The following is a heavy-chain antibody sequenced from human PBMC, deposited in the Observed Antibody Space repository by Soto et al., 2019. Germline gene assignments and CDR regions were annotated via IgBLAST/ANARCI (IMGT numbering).Heavy chain of an antibody. D-gene: IGHD6-13*01. CDR3: ARRYSSSWYPNYYYGMEV. Sequence: EGSLRLSCAASGFTFSSYEMNWVRQAPWKGQEWVSYISSRGSTIYYTDSEKGRFNISRDNAKNSLYLQIPSLSADDSTVYYCARRYSSSWYPNYYYGMEVWGQGTTVTVSS. CDR2: ISSRGSTI. CDR1: GFTFSSYE. J-gene: IGHJ6*02. V-gene: IGHV3-48*03.